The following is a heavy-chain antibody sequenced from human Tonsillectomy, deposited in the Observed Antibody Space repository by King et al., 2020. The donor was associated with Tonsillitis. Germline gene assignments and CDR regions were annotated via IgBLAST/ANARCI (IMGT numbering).Heavy chain of an antibody. CDR1: YR. D-gene: IGHD3-10*01. J-gene: IGHJ6*02. CDR2: ISSSSSYI. CDR3: ATHLFREENYGMDV. V-gene: IGHV3-21*01. Sequence: YRMNWVRQAPGKGLEWVSSISSSSSYIYYADSVKGRFTISRDNAKTSLYLQMNSLRDEDKAVYYCATHLFREENYGMDVWGQGTTVTVSS.